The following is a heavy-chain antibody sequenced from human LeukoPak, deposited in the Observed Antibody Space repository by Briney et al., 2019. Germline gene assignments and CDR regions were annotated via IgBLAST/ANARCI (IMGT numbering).Heavy chain of an antibody. CDR3: ARGPDGYCSSASCQHYFDY. J-gene: IGHJ4*02. D-gene: IGHD2-2*03. V-gene: IGHV4-34*01. CDR2: INHSGST. Sequence: PLETLSLTPALYPESSTGYSYIRIRQPPGKGLNWIGKINHSGSTNYNPSLKSRVTISINTSNNQFSLKLSSVTAADTAVYYCARGPDGYCSSASCQHYFDYWGQGTLVTVSS. CDR1: PESSTGYS.